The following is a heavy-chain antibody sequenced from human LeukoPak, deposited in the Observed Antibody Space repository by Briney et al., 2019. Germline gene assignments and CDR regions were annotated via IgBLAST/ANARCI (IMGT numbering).Heavy chain of an antibody. CDR1: GGSISSYY. CDR2: IYYSGST. V-gene: IGHV4-59*08. J-gene: IGHJ6*02. CDR3: AGSGPGGAYYGMDV. D-gene: IGHD3-16*01. Sequence: SETLSLTCTVSGGSISSYYWSWIRQPPGKGLEWIGYIYYSGSTNYNPSLKSRVTISVDTSKNQFSLKLSSVTAEDTAVYYCAGSGPGGAYYGMDVWGQGTTVTVSS.